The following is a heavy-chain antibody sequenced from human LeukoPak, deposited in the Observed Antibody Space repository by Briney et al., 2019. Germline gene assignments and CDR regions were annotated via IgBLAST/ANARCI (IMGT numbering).Heavy chain of an antibody. CDR3: AREGYCSSTSCSIRDYYYYGMDV. V-gene: IGHV3-11*01. CDR2: ISSSGSTI. Sequence: GGSLRLSCAASGFTFSDYYMSWIRQAPGKGLEWVSYISSSGSTIYYADSVKGRFTISRDNAKNSLYLQMNSLRAEDTAVYYCAREGYCSSTSCSIRDYYYYGMDVWGQGTTVTVSS. J-gene: IGHJ6*02. D-gene: IGHD2-2*01. CDR1: GFTFSDYY.